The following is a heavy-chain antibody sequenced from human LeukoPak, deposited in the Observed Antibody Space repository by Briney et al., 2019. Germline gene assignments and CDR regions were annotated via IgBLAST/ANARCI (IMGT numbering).Heavy chain of an antibody. V-gene: IGHV4-61*01. D-gene: IGHD3-9*01. CDR3: ARSHYDILTGYYTSPYYYYMDV. CDR2: IYYSGST. CDR1: GYSISTGYY. J-gene: IGHJ6*03. Sequence: SETLSLTCIVSGYSISTGYYWAWIRQPPGKGLEWIGYIYYSGSTNYNPSLKSRVTISVDTSKNQFSLKLSSVTAADTAVYYCARSHYDILTGYYTSPYYYYMDVWGKGTTVTVSS.